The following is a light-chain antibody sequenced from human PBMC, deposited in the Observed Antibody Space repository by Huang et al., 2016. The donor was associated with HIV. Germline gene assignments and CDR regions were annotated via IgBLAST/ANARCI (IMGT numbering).Light chain of an antibody. CDR3: QQGYSTPT. CDR1: QSISRY. V-gene: IGKV1-39*01. Sequence: DIQMTQSPSSLSASVGDRVTITCRASQSISRYLNWYQHKPGKAPELLIYASSSLESGVPSRFSGSGAGTDFSLTISGLQPEDYATYYCQQGYSTPTFGQGTKVEMK. CDR2: ASS. J-gene: IGKJ1*01.